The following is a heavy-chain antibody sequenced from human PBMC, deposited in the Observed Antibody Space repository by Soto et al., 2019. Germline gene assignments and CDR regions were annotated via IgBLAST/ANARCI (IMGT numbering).Heavy chain of an antibody. D-gene: IGHD3-22*01. J-gene: IGHJ3*01. Sequence: GGSLRLSCEASAFTFTSFAMSWVRQAPGKGLEWVSSISGDSNYIYYADSVQGRFTISRDNAKNSVYLQMNSLRAEDTAVYYCARVVYFDRSAYGLWGQGTMVTVSS. CDR2: ISGDSNYI. CDR1: AFTFTSFA. V-gene: IGHV3-21*01. CDR3: ARVVYFDRSAYGL.